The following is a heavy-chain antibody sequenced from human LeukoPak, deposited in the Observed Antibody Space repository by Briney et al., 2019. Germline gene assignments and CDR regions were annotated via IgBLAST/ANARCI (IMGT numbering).Heavy chain of an antibody. J-gene: IGHJ5*02. V-gene: IGHV4-61*02. D-gene: IGHD6-13*01. CDR1: GDSISSGDYY. Sequence: SETLSLTCTVSGDSISSGDYYWSWIRQPAGKGLEWIGRISSSGSTNYNPSLKSRVTISVDTSKNQFSLKLSSVTAADTAVYYCARILFGSSWYVNWFDPWGQGTLVTVSS. CDR2: ISSSGST. CDR3: ARILFGSSWYVNWFDP.